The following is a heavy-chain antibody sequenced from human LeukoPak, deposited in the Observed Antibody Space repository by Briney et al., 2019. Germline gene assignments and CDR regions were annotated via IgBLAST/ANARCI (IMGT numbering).Heavy chain of an antibody. CDR1: GGSFSGYY. CDR3: ARESRSYNRHLVVVAARRQPLPPADAFDI. CDR2: INHSGST. Sequence: KASETLSLTCAVYGGSFSGYYWSWMRQPPGKGLEWIGEINHSGSTNYNPSLKSRVTISVDTSKNQFSLKLSSVTAADTAVYYCARESRSYNRHLVVVAARRQPLPPADAFDIWGQGTMVTVSS. J-gene: IGHJ3*02. V-gene: IGHV4-34*01. D-gene: IGHD2-15*01.